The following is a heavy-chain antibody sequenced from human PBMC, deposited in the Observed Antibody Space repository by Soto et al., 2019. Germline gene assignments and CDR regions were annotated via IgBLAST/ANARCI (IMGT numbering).Heavy chain of an antibody. CDR2: IYSGGST. Sequence: EVQLVESGGGLIQPGGSLRLSCAASGFTVSSNYMSWVRQAPGKGLEWVSVIYSGGSTYYADSVKGRFTISRDNSKNTLYLQMNSLRAEDTAVYYCARGFLGYCSGGSCYSRDYWGQGTLVTVSS. V-gene: IGHV3-53*01. D-gene: IGHD2-15*01. J-gene: IGHJ4*02. CDR3: ARGFLGYCSGGSCYSRDY. CDR1: GFTVSSNY.